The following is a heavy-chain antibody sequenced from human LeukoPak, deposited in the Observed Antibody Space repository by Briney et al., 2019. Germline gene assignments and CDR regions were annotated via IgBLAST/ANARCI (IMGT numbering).Heavy chain of an antibody. V-gene: IGHV3-21*01. CDR2: ISSSSSYI. D-gene: IGHD3-16*01. CDR3: ARGDSGGMDY. Sequence: GGSLRLSCAASGFTFSNYNMNWVRRAPGKGLEWVSSISSSSSYIYYADSVKGRFTISRDNANNSLYLQMNSLRAEDTTVYYCARGDSGGMDYWGQGTPVTVSS. J-gene: IGHJ4*02. CDR1: GFTFSNYN.